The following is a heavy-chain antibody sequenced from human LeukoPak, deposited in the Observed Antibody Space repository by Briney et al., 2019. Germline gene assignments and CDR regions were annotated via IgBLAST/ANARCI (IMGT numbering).Heavy chain of an antibody. J-gene: IGHJ4*02. Sequence: GGSLRLSCVASGFTFEDYAVHWVRQAPGKGLEWVSLISGDGRGTFYADSVKGRFTISRDNSKNPLYLQMNSLRTEDIALYYCAKGTSSFDTSGYYRYWGQGSLVTVSS. CDR2: ISGDGRGT. CDR3: AKGTSSFDTSGYYRY. D-gene: IGHD3-22*01. V-gene: IGHV3-43*02. CDR1: GFTFEDYA.